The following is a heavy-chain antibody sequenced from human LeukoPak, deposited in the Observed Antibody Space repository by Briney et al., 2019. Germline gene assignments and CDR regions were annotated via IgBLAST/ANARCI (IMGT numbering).Heavy chain of an antibody. V-gene: IGHV4-38-2*02. Sequence: SETLSLTCTVSGYSISRGYSWGWIRQPPGKGLEWIGNIYHSGSTNYNPSLKSRVTISVDTSKNQFSLKLSSVTAADTAVYFCARGPYSYNSSGAFDIWGQGTMVTVSS. CDR3: ARGPYSYNSSGAFDI. J-gene: IGHJ3*02. CDR1: GYSISRGYS. CDR2: IYHSGST. D-gene: IGHD3-22*01.